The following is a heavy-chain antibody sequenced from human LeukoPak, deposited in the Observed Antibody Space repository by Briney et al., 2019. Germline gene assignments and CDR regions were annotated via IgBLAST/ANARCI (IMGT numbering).Heavy chain of an antibody. D-gene: IGHD3-22*01. J-gene: IGHJ4*02. CDR3: ARGAPPTYYDSRGYLDY. Sequence: GASVKVSCKASGYTFTSYYMHWVRQAPGQGLECVGIINPSGGGTNYAQKFQDRVTVTTDMSTTTVYMELSSLTSEDTAVYYCARGAPPTYYDSRGYLDYWGQGTQVTVSS. CDR1: GYTFTSYY. CDR2: INPSGGGT. V-gene: IGHV1-46*01.